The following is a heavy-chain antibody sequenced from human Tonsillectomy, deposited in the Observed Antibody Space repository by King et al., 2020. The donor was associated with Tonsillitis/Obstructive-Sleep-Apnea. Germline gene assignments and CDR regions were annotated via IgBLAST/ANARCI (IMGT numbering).Heavy chain of an antibody. CDR3: ARGEYGITAPGTWYYYMDV. V-gene: IGHV3-11*01. D-gene: IGHD6-13*01. CDR2: VSRSGSTV. CDR1: GFTFSDYY. J-gene: IGHJ6*03. Sequence: VQLVESGGGLVKPGGSLRLSCAASGFTFSDYYMNWIRQAPGKGLEWVSFVSRSGSTVNYGDSVRGRFTISRDNAKNSLSLQKNSLRAEDTAVYYCARGEYGITAPGTWYYYMDVWGRGTTVTVSS.